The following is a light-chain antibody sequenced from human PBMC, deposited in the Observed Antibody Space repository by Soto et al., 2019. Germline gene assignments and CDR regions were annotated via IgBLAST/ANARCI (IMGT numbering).Light chain of an antibody. J-gene: IGLJ1*01. CDR1: SSDVGGYKY. Sequence: QSALTQPASVSGSPGQSITISCTGTSSDVGGYKYVSWYQLHPGTAPKLVIYDVTNRPSGVSNRFSGSKSGNTASLTISGLQADDEADYFCSSSTSTSTLFGTGTKLTVL. CDR3: SSSTSTSTL. CDR2: DVT. V-gene: IGLV2-14*01.